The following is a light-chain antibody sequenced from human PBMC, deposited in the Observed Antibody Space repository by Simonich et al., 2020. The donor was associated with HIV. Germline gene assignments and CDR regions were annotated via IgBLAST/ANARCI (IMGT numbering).Light chain of an antibody. CDR1: SSNIGINT. CDR2: RNN. Sequence: QSVLTQPPSASGTPGQRVTISCSGSSSNIGINTVNWYQQLPGTAPKLLISRNNQRPSGGPDRFSGSKSGTSASLAISGLQSEDEADYYCAAWDDSLNGVFGTGTKVTVL. V-gene: IGLV1-44*01. CDR3: AAWDDSLNGV. J-gene: IGLJ1*01.